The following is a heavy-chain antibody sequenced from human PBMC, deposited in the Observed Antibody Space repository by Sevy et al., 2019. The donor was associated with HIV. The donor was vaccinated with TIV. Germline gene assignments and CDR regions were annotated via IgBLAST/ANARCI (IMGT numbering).Heavy chain of an antibody. CDR3: ASDRGWYYYGSGSPEEYYRMDV. J-gene: IGHJ6*02. D-gene: IGHD3-10*01. CDR2: ISFDGGNK. V-gene: IGHV3-30-3*01. Sequence: GGSLRLSCAASGFTFSRYTMHWVRQAPGKGLEWVAVISFDGGNKYYADSVKGRFTISRDNSKNTLYLQMNSLRAEDTAVYYCASDRGWYYYGSGSPEEYYRMDVWGQGTTVTVSS. CDR1: GFTFSRYT.